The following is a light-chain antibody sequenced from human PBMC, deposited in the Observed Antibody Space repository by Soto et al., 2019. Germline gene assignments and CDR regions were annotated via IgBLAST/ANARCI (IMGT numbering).Light chain of an antibody. CDR3: QQYGSSPRGT. CDR2: GAS. CDR1: QSVSSSY. J-gene: IGKJ2*01. V-gene: IGKV3-20*01. Sequence: EIVLTQSPGTLSLSPGERATLSCRASQSVSSSYLAWYQQKPGQAPRLLIYGASSRATGIPDRFSGSGSGTDFSLTISSLEPEDFAVYYCQQYGSSPRGTFGQGTKLEIK.